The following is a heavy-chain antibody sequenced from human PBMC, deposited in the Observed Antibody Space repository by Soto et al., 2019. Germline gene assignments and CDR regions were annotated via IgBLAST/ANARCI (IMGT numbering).Heavy chain of an antibody. CDR3: ARLVQLLQGRWFDP. Sequence: SETLSLTCTVSGGSSSSGDYYWSWIRQPPGKGLEWIGYIYYSGSTYYNPSLKSRVTISVDTSKNQFSLKLSSVTAADTAVYYCARLVQLLQGRWFDPWGQGTLVTVSS. CDR1: GGSSSSGDYY. D-gene: IGHD2-15*01. J-gene: IGHJ5*02. V-gene: IGHV4-30-4*01. CDR2: IYYSGST.